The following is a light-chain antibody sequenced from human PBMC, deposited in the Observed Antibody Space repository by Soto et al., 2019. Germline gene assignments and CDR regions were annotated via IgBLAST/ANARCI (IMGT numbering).Light chain of an antibody. CDR1: QSISTW. J-gene: IGKJ1*01. V-gene: IGKV1-5*01. CDR3: QQYHASPWT. CDR2: DAS. Sequence: DIQMTQSPSTLSASVGDRVTITCRASQSISTWLAWYQQKPGKAPNLLIYDASSLESGVPIRFSGSGSGTEFTLTISSLQPDDFATYYCQQYHASPWTFGQGTRVEIK.